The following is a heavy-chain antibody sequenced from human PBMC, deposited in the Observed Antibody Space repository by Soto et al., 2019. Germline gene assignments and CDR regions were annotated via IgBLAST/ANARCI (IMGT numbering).Heavy chain of an antibody. CDR2: INPSGGST. V-gene: IGHV1-46*01. Sequence: GASVKVSCKASGYTFTSYYMHWVRQAPGQGLEWMGIINPSGGSTSYAQKFQGRVTMTRDTSTSTVYMELSSLRSEDTAVYYCAGGGNFWSGYQYYYYGMDVWGQGTTVTVSS. J-gene: IGHJ6*02. D-gene: IGHD3-3*01. CDR3: AGGGNFWSGYQYYYYGMDV. CDR1: GYTFTSYY.